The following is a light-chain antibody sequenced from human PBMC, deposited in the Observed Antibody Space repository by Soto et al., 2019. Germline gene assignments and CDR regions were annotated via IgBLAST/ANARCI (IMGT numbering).Light chain of an antibody. CDR1: QSVLYIPTNKNY. Sequence: DIVMTQSPDSLAVSLRERATITCRSSQSVLYIPTNKNYVAWYQQKPGQPPKLLLYWASTRESGVPDRFSGSGSGTYFTLTISSLQAEDVAFYYCQQYYSSPRLGFGGGTKVEIK. J-gene: IGKJ4*01. CDR3: QQYYSSPRLG. CDR2: WAS. V-gene: IGKV4-1*01.